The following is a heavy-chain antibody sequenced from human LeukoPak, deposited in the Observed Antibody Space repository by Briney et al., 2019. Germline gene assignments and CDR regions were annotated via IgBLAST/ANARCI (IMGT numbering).Heavy chain of an antibody. CDR3: ARSAATSGGIDY. CDR1: GYTFTSYD. D-gene: IGHD2-15*01. Sequence: GASVKVSCKASGYTFTSYDINWARQATGQGLEWMGWMNPNSGNTGYAQKFQGRVTMTRNTSISTAYMELSSLRSEDTAVYYCARSAATSGGIDYWGQGTLVTVSS. V-gene: IGHV1-8*01. J-gene: IGHJ4*02. CDR2: MNPNSGNT.